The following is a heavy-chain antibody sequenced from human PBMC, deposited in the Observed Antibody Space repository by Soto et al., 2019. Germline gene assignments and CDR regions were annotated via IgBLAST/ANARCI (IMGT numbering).Heavy chain of an antibody. D-gene: IGHD3-22*01. CDR1: GGSISSYY. V-gene: IGHV4-4*07. Sequence: SETLSLTCTVSGGSISSYYWSWIRQPAGKGLEWIGRIYTSGSTNYNPSLKSRVTMSVDTSKNQFSLKLSSVTAADTAAYYCARVPSVYDSSGYWYNWFDPWGQGTLVTVSS. CDR2: IYTSGST. CDR3: ARVPSVYDSSGYWYNWFDP. J-gene: IGHJ5*02.